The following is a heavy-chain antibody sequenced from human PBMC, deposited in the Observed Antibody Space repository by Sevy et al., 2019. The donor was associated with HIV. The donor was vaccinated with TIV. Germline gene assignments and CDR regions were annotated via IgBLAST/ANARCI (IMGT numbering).Heavy chain of an antibody. V-gene: IGHV4-34*01. D-gene: IGHD5-12*01. CDR2: INHSGST. CDR3: GGAKDGYNPLDY. J-gene: IGHJ4*02. Sequence: SETLSLTYAVYGGSFSGYYWSWIRQPPGKGLEWIGEINHSGSTNYNPSLKSRVTISVDTSKNQFSLKLSSVTAADTAVYYCGGAKDGYNPLDYWGQGTLVTVSS. CDR1: GGSFSGYY.